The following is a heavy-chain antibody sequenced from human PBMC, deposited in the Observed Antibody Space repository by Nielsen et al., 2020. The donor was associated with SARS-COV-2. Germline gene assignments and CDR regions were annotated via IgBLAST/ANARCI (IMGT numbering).Heavy chain of an antibody. CDR3: ARDSSRDGYNYVDY. Sequence: GESLKISCAASGFTFSSYEMNWVRQAPGKGLEWVSYISSSSSTIYYADSVKGRFTISRDNAKNSLYLQMNSLRDEDTAVYYCARDSSRDGYNYVDYWGQGTLVTVSS. CDR2: ISSSSSTI. V-gene: IGHV3-48*02. J-gene: IGHJ4*02. CDR1: GFTFSSYE. D-gene: IGHD5-24*01.